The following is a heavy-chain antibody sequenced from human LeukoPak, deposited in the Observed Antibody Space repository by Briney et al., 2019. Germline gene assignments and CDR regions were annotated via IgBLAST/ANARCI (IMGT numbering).Heavy chain of an antibody. J-gene: IGHJ4*02. CDR3: AKSRDGDAPPFDY. Sequence: GRSLRLSCEASGYTFSSRGMHWVRQAPGKGPEWVAVIAYDGNDKFYAESVKGRFTNSRDNSKNTVHLQMNSLRPEDTAVYYCAKSRDGDAPPFDYWGQGILVTVSS. CDR1: GYTFSSRG. CDR2: IAYDGNDK. D-gene: IGHD4-17*01. V-gene: IGHV3-30*18.